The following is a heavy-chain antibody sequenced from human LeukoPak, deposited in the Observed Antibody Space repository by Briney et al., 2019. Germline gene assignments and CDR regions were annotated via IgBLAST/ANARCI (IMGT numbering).Heavy chain of an antibody. V-gene: IGHV3-21*01. CDR3: AKDSSDPSSGWHFDY. J-gene: IGHJ4*02. Sequence: GGSLRLSCAASGFTFSSYAMNWVRQAPGKGLEWVSSISSSSGYIFYADSVKGRFTISRDNSKKIVYLQMDSLRAEDTAVYYCAKDSSDPSSGWHFDYWGQGTLVTVSS. D-gene: IGHD6-19*01. CDR1: GFTFSSYA. CDR2: ISSSSGYI.